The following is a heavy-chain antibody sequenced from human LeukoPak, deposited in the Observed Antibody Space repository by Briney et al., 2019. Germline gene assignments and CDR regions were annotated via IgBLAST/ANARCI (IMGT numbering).Heavy chain of an antibody. CDR1: GFTFANYG. D-gene: IGHD1-26*01. V-gene: IGHV3-30*18. CDR3: AKDHGWELLQLDY. CDR2: ISYDGTNK. J-gene: IGHJ4*02. Sequence: GGSLRLSCEASGFTFANYGMHWVRQAPGKGLEWVALISYDGTNKHYADSMKGRFANSRDNSKNTLYLQMNSLRAEDTAVYFCAKDHGWELLQLDYWGQGTLVTVSS.